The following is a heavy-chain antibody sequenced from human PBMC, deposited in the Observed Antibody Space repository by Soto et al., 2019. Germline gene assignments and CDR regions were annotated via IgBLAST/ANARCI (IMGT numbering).Heavy chain of an antibody. CDR2: VNPYSANT. D-gene: IGHD6-19*01. J-gene: IGHJ5*01. CDR3: AGSDGWDLNWFHS. Sequence: QVQLVQSGAEVKKPGASVKVSCKASGYRFSNYDMNWVRQAPGQGLEWMGWVNPYSANTGYAQKFRGRLTLSRNTSITTAYMKLSSLTSKDTAVNYCAGSDGWDLNWFHSWGQGTLVTVSS. V-gene: IGHV1-8*01. CDR1: GYRFSNYD.